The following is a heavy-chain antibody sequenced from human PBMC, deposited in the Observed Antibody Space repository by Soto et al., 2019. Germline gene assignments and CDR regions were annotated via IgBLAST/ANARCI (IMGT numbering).Heavy chain of an antibody. CDR1: GFTFSSYG. CDR3: AKEQRPYCSSTSCSVSYGMDV. Sequence: QVQLVESGGGVVQPGRSLRLSCAASGFTFSSYGMHWVRQAPGKGLEWVAVISYDGSSKYYVDSVKGRFTISRDNSKNTLFLQMNSLRAEDTAVYYCAKEQRPYCSSTSCSVSYGMDVWGQGTTVTVSS. J-gene: IGHJ6*02. D-gene: IGHD2-2*01. V-gene: IGHV3-30*18. CDR2: ISYDGSSK.